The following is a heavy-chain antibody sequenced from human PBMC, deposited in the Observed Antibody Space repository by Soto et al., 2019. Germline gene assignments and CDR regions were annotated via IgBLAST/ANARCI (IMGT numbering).Heavy chain of an antibody. CDR1: GYTFTNYW. CDR3: AASIFYYGMDV. CDR2: IYPGDADT. V-gene: IGHV5-51*01. J-gene: IGHJ6*02. Sequence: GDSPTISCKLSGYTFTNYWIGWVRHMPGKGPEWMGIIYPGDADTNSNPSFQGQVTISADKSITTTYLQWSCLKASDTAIYYCAASIFYYGMDVWGQRTTVSVS.